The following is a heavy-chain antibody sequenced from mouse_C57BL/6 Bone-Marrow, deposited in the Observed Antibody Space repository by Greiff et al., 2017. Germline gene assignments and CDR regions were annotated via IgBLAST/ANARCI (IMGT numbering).Heavy chain of an antibody. CDR1: GFNIKDDY. D-gene: IGHD1-1*01. CDR3: TTYYVAMDY. J-gene: IGHJ4*01. Sequence: EVQLQQSGAELVRPGASVTLSCTASGFNIKDDYMHWVKQRPEQGLEWIGWIDPENGDTEYASKFQGKATITADTSSNTAYLQLSSLTSEDTAVYYCTTYYVAMDYWGQGTSVTVSS. V-gene: IGHV14-4*01. CDR2: IDPENGDT.